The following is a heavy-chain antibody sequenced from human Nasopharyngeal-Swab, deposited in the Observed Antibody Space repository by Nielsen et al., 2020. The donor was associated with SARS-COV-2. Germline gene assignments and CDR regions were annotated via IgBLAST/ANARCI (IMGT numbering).Heavy chain of an antibody. J-gene: IGHJ6*03. CDR1: GFTFSSYG. D-gene: IGHD6-13*01. V-gene: IGHV3-33*01. Sequence: GESLKISCAASGFTFSSYGMHWVRQAPGKGLEWVAVIWYDGSNKYCADSVKGRFTISRDNSKNTLYLQMNSLRAEDTAVYYCARVGSSWYGINYYYYMDVWGKGTTVTVSS. CDR3: ARVGSSWYGINYYYYMDV. CDR2: IWYDGSNK.